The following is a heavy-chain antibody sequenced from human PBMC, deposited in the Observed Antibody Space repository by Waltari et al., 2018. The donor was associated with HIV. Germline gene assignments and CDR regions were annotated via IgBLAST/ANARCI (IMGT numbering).Heavy chain of an antibody. CDR3: TSWQGGSF. CDR1: GLRFSDVW. V-gene: IGHV3-15*01. Sequence: EVQLVESGGGLVTPGGALRLSCAAFGLRFSDVWMIWVRQAPGKGLEWVARIKNNANGGAVDYGALVKGRFTISRDDSKSMVYLQMNNLEADDTAVYFCTSWQGGSFWGQGTLVTVSS. J-gene: IGHJ4*02. CDR2: IKNNANGGAV. D-gene: IGHD5-12*01.